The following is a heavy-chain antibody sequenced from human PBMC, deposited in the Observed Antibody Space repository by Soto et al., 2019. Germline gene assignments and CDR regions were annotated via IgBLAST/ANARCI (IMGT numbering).Heavy chain of an antibody. Sequence: GGSLRLSCAASGFTFSSYSMNWVRQAPGKGLEWVSSISSSSSYIYYADSVKGRFTISRDNAKNSLYLQMNSLRAEDTAVYYCARDLIGGYYYDSSGSWGQGTLVTVSS. D-gene: IGHD3-22*01. V-gene: IGHV3-21*01. CDR2: ISSSSSYI. CDR1: GFTFSSYS. CDR3: ARDLIGGYYYDSSGS. J-gene: IGHJ4*02.